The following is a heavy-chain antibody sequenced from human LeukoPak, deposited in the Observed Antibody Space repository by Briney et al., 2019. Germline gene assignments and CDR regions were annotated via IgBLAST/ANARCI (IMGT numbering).Heavy chain of an antibody. J-gene: IGHJ6*03. D-gene: IGHD3-10*01. CDR3: ARVGGITLALAPSPFPDYNYYYMDV. V-gene: IGHV3-30*03. CDR1: GFTFSSYG. Sequence: SGGSLRLSCAASGFTFSSYGMHWVRQAPGKGLEWVAVISYDGSNKYYADSVKGRFTISRDNSKNTLYLQMNSLRAEDTAVYYCARVGGITLALAPSPFPDYNYYYMDVWGKGTTVTVSS. CDR2: ISYDGSNK.